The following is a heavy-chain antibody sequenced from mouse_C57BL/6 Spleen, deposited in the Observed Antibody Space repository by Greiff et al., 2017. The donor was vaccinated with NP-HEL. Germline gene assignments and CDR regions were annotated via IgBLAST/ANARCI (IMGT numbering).Heavy chain of an antibody. D-gene: IGHD6-1*01. V-gene: IGHV1-55*01. CDR3: ASAYDCRTYYFGY. CDR2: IYPGSGST. Sequence: QVQLQQSGAELVKPGASVKMSCTASGFTFTSYWIPWVKQRPGQGLEWIGDIYPGSGSTNYNEKFKSKATLTVDTSSSTAYMELHSLTSEDTAVYFGASAYDCRTYYFGYWGQGTTLTVYS. CDR1: GFTFTSYW. J-gene: IGHJ2*01.